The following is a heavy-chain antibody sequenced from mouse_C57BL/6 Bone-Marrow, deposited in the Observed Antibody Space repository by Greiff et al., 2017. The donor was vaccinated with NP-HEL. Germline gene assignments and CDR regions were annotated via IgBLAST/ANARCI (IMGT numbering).Heavy chain of an antibody. J-gene: IGHJ2*01. CDR2: ISYDGSN. CDR3: ARAGDINVFDY. Sequence: VQLQQSGPGLVKPSQSLSLTCSVTGYSITSGYYWNWIRQFPGNKLEWMGYISYDGSNNYNPSLKNRISITRDTSKNQFFLKLNSVTTEDTATYYCARAGDINVFDYWGQGTTLTVSS. CDR1: GYSITSGYY. V-gene: IGHV3-6*01. D-gene: IGHD1-1*01.